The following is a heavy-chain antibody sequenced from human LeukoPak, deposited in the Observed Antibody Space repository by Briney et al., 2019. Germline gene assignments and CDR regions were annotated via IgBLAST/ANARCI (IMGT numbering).Heavy chain of an antibody. V-gene: IGHV3-23*01. CDR1: GFTFSNYA. Sequence: GGSLRLSCAASGFTFSNYAMNWVRQAPGKGLEWVSGISGSGGSTDYADSVKGRFTISRDNSKNTLYLQMNSLGAEDTAVYYCAKTPWSTSRWYFDLWGRGTLVTVSS. J-gene: IGHJ2*01. D-gene: IGHD5/OR15-5a*01. CDR2: ISGSGGST. CDR3: AKTPWSTSRWYFDL.